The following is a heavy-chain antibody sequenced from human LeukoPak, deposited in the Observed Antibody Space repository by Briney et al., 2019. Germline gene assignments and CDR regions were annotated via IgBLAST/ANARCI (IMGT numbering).Heavy chain of an antibody. D-gene: IGHD3-22*01. CDR1: GFTFSSYW. CDR3: AREVNYYDSSGDNWFDP. Sequence: GGSLRLSCAASGFTFSSYWMSWVRQAPGKGLDWVANIKQDGSEKYYVDSVKGRFTISRDNAKNSLYLQMNSLRAEDTAVYYCAREVNYYDSSGDNWFDPWGQGTLVTVSS. V-gene: IGHV3-7*01. CDR2: IKQDGSEK. J-gene: IGHJ5*02.